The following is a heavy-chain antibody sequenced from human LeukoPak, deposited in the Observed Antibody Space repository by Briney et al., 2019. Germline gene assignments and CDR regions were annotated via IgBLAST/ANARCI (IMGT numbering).Heavy chain of an antibody. V-gene: IGHV4-34*01. CDR3: ARGRLSSPGTN. CDR1: GLTFSNTW. D-gene: IGHD6-13*01. CDR2: INHSGST. Sequence: GSLRLSCAASGLTFSNTWMNWVRQAPGKGLEWIGEINHSGSTNYNPSLKSRVTISVDTSKNQFSLKLSSVTAADTAVYYCARGRLSSPGTNWGQGTLVTVSS. J-gene: IGHJ4*02.